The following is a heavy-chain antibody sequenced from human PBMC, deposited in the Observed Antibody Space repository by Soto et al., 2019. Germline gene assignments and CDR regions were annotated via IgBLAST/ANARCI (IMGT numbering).Heavy chain of an antibody. D-gene: IGHD6-6*01. CDR1: GGIFSSYA. J-gene: IGHJ4*02. Sequence: SVKVSCKASGGIFSSYAISWLRQAPGQGLEWMGAVIPILGQAYYAQDLQDRVSITADESTRTTYMELSSLRSEDTAVYFCARVGGIGAPPGTDYWGQGTLVTVSS. V-gene: IGHV1-69*13. CDR2: VIPILGQA. CDR3: ARVGGIGAPPGTDY.